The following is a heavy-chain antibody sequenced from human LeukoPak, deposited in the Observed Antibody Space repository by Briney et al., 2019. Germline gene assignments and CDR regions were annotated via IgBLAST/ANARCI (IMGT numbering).Heavy chain of an antibody. CDR3: ASLPGDSSGYYREDY. V-gene: IGHV3-23*01. Sequence: PGGSLRLSCAASGFTFSSYAMSWVRQAPGKGLEWVSAISGSGGSTYYADSVKGRFTISRDNSKNTLYLQMNSLRDEDTAVYYCASLPGDSSGYYREDYWGQGTLVTVSS. D-gene: IGHD3-22*01. J-gene: IGHJ4*02. CDR1: GFTFSSYA. CDR2: ISGSGGST.